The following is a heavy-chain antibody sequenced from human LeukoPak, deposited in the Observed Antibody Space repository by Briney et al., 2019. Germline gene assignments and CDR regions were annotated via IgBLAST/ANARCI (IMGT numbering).Heavy chain of an antibody. J-gene: IGHJ4*02. V-gene: IGHV1-2*02. CDR2: INPNSGGT. CDR1: GYTFTGYY. CDR3: ARADIVVVPAAYDY. Sequence: ASVKVSCRASGYTFTGYYMHWVRQAPGQGLEWMGWINPNSGGTNYAQKFQGRVTMTRDTSISTAYMELSRLRSDDTAVYYCARADIVVVPAAYDYWGQGTLATVSS. D-gene: IGHD2-2*01.